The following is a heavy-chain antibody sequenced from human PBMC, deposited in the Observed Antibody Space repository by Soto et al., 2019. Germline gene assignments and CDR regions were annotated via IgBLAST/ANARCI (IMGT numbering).Heavy chain of an antibody. CDR3: ARDPRYNWNYVFDY. Sequence: SLILSCAASGFTFNTYAMSWVRQAPGQGLEWVSAIGGSGFSTYYADSVKGRFSISSDSSKNTLFLQMNSLRADDTAVYYCARDPRYNWNYVFDYWGQGTLVTVSS. D-gene: IGHD1-7*01. V-gene: IGHV3-23*01. CDR2: IGGSGFST. CDR1: GFTFNTYA. J-gene: IGHJ4*02.